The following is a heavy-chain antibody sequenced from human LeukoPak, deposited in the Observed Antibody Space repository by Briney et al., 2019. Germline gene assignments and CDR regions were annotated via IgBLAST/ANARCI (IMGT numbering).Heavy chain of an antibody. V-gene: IGHV4-30-4*08. Sequence: SETLSLTCTVSGGSISSGDYYWSWIRQPPGKGLEWIGYIYYSGSTYYNPSLKSRVTISVDTSKNQFSLKLSSVTAADTAVYYCARGPYSVIRAWFDPWGQGTLVTVS. D-gene: IGHD2-21*01. CDR1: GGSISSGDYY. CDR3: ARGPYSVIRAWFDP. CDR2: IYYSGST. J-gene: IGHJ5*02.